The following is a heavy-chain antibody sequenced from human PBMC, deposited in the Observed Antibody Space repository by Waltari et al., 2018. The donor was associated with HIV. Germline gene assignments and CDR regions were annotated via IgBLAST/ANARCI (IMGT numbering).Heavy chain of an antibody. CDR2: IKQDGSEK. Sequence: EVQLVVSGGGLVQPGGSLRLSCAASGFNFNSLWLCCVSQAPGTVLEWVANIKQDGSEKYYVDSVKGRFTISRDNAKNSLYLQMNRLRAEDTAVYYCARVSRGSGSYFKGWYFDLWGRGTLVTVSS. D-gene: IGHD3-10*01. CDR3: ARVSRGSGSYFKGWYFDL. V-gene: IGHV3-7*01. CDR1: GFNFNSLW. J-gene: IGHJ2*01.